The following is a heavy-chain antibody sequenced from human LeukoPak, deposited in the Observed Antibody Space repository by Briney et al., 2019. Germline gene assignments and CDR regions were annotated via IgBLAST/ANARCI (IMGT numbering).Heavy chain of an antibody. CDR1: GFTFSSYS. CDR2: ISSSSSYI. V-gene: IGHV3-21*01. CDR3: ARATYGSGSYYNSFRYYYYMDV. Sequence: GGSLRLSCAASGFTFSSYSMNWVRQAPGKGLEWVSSISSSSSYIYYADSVKGRFTISRDNAKNSLYLQMNSLRAEDTAVYYCARATYGSGSYYNSFRYYYYMDVWGKGTTVTISS. J-gene: IGHJ6*03. D-gene: IGHD3-10*01.